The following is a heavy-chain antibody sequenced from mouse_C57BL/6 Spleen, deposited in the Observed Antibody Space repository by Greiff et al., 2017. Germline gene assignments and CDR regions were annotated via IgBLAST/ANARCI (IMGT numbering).Heavy chain of an antibody. CDR1: GFNIKDDY. J-gene: IGHJ4*01. CDR3: TTCDYNSTQYYAMDY. D-gene: IGHD2-5*01. CDR2: IDPEDSDT. V-gene: IGHV14-4*01. Sequence: VQLQQSGAELVRPGASVKLSCTASGFNIKDDYMHWVKQRPDQGLEWIGWIDPEDSDTEYAPKFQGKATIPADTSSNTAYLQLSSLTSEDTAVYYGTTCDYNSTQYYAMDYWGQGTSVTVSS.